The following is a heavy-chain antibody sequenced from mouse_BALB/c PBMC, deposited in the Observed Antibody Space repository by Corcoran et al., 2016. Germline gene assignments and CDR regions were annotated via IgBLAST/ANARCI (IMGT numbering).Heavy chain of an antibody. CDR2: INTYTGEP. J-gene: IGHJ4*01. V-gene: IGHV9-3-1*01. CDR3: ARGPRDYYAMDY. CDR1: GYTFTNYG. Sequence: QIQLVQSGPELKKPGEKVKISCKASGYTFTNYGMNWVKQAPGKGLKWMGWINTYTGEPTYADDIKGRFAFSLETSASTAYLQINNLKNEDTATYFCARGPRDYYAMDYWGQGTSVTVSS.